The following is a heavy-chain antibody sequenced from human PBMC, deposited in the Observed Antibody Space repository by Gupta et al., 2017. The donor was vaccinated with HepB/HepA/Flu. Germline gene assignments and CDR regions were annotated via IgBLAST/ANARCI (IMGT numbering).Heavy chain of an antibody. D-gene: IGHD2-2*01. CDR3: ARDRPFEGSSSPNSGAFDI. CDR1: EVTVSSSF. J-gene: IGHJ3*02. V-gene: IGHV3-53*01. CDR2: IYGGRNT. Sequence: EVQLVESGGGLIQPGGSLRLSCRVSEVTVSSSFMTWVRQAPGKGLEWVSVIYGGRNTFYADSVRGRFTISRDSSRNMVFLQMDNLRDEDTAMYYCARDRPFEGSSSPNSGAFDIWGRGTMVTVSS.